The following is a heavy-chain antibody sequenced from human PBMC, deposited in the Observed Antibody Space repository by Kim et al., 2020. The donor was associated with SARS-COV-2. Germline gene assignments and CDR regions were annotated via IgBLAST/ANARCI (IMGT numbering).Heavy chain of an antibody. V-gene: IGHV4-34*01. J-gene: IGHJ3*02. CDR1: GGSFSGYY. Sequence: SETLSLTCAVYGGSFSGYYWSWIRQPPGKGLEWIGEINHSGSTNYNPSLKSRVTISVDTSKNQFSLKLSSVTAADTAVYYCAREKTRDGSDIWGQGTMVTVSS. CDR2: INHSGST. CDR3: AREKTRDGSDI. D-gene: IGHD5-12*01.